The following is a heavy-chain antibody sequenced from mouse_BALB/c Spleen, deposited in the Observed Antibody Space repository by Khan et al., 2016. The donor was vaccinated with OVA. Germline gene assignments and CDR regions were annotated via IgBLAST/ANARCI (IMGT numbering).Heavy chain of an antibody. CDR2: INPSTDYT. CDR3: VNHGSSSAWFTY. V-gene: IGHV1-7*01. CDR1: GYTFTSYW. J-gene: IGHJ3*01. D-gene: IGHD1-1*01. Sequence: QVQLQQSGAELAKPGASVQMSCKASGYTFTSYWMHWVKQRPGQGLEWIGYINPSTDYTEYNQKFKDKATLTADKSSSTAYMQLTSLTSEDSAVYYCVNHGSSSAWFTYWGQGTLVTVSA.